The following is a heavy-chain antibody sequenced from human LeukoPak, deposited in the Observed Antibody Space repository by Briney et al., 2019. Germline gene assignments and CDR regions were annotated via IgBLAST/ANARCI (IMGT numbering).Heavy chain of an antibody. CDR1: AASITSSC. CDR3: AKAGIVEVFDV. D-gene: IGHD2-15*01. CDR2: ISNSGNT. V-gene: IGHV4-59*01. Sequence: SETLSPTCSVSAASITSSCWNWIRQAPGKGLEWIGYISNSGNTQYNPSSKSRVALSVIPSKSQFSLKLSSVTAADPAVYYCAKAGIVEVFDVWGQGRMVTVSS. J-gene: IGHJ3*01.